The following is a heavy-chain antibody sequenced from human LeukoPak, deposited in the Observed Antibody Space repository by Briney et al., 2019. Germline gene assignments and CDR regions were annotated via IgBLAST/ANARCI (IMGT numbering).Heavy chain of an antibody. CDR1: GFTFSSYW. CDR2: IKQDGSEK. CDR3: ARDCCWLQSPPDHYMDV. J-gene: IGHJ6*03. Sequence: GGSLRLSCAASGFTFSSYWMSWVRQAPGKGLEWVANIKQDGSEKYYVDSVKGRFTISRDNAKNSLYLQMNSLRAEDTAVYYCARDCCWLQSPPDHYMDVWGKGTTVTVSS. D-gene: IGHD5-24*01. V-gene: IGHV3-7*01.